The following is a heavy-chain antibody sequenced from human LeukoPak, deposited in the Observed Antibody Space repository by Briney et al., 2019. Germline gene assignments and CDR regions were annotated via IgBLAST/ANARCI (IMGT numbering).Heavy chain of an antibody. V-gene: IGHV4-34*01. CDR1: GGSFSGYY. CDR2: INHSGGT. CDR3: ARGDPLRYFDWLLRYDAFDI. J-gene: IGHJ3*02. D-gene: IGHD3-9*01. Sequence: SETLSLTCAVYGGSFSGYYWSWIRQPPGKGLEWIGEINHSGGTNYNPSLKSRVTISVDTSKNQFSLKLSSVTAADTAVYYCARGDPLRYFDWLLRYDAFDIWGQGTMVTVSS.